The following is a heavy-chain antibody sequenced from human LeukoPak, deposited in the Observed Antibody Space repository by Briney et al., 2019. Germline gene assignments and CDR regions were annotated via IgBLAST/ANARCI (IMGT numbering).Heavy chain of an antibody. Sequence: PGGSLRLSCAASGFTFSSYGMHWVRQAPGKGLEWVAVISYDGSNKYYADSVKGRFTISRDNSKNTLYLQMNSLRTEDTAVYYCAKGGQSARELLLSYWGQGTLVTVSS. CDR3: AKGGQSARELLLSY. CDR1: GFTFSSYG. J-gene: IGHJ4*02. CDR2: ISYDGSNK. D-gene: IGHD1-26*01. V-gene: IGHV3-30*18.